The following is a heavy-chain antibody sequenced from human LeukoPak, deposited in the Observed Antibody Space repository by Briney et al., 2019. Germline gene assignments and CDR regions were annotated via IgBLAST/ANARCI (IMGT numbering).Heavy chain of an antibody. V-gene: IGHV3-23*01. CDR1: GITLSNYG. CDR3: AKRGVVIRVILVGFHKEAYYFDS. Sequence: GGSLRLSCAVSGITLSNYGMTWVRQAPGKGLEGVAGLSGSGGSTNYADSVKGRFTISRDNAKNTLYLQMNSLRAEDTAVYFCAKRGVVIRVILVGFHKEAYYFDSWGQGVLVTVSS. CDR2: LSGSGGST. J-gene: IGHJ4*02. D-gene: IGHD3-22*01.